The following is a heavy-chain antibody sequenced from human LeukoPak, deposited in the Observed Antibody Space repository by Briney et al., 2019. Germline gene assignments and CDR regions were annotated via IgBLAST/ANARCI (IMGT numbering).Heavy chain of an antibody. V-gene: IGHV3-74*01. D-gene: IGHD3-22*01. CDR3: VVWGEDRSGHRFDF. J-gene: IGHJ4*02. Sequence: TGGSLRLSCAASGFTFDYYWMHWVRQAPGKGLMWVSRINTDGSNTHYADSVKGRFTISRDNAMNTLYLQMNGLRVEDTAVYYCVVWGEDRSGHRFDFWGQGTLVTVSS. CDR1: GFTFDYYW. CDR2: INTDGSNT.